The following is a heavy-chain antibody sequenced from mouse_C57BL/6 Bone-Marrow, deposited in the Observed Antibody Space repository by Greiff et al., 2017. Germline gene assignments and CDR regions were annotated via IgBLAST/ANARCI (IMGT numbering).Heavy chain of an antibody. Sequence: VKLVESGPGLVAPSQSLSITCTVSGFSLTSYGVDWVRQPPGKGLEWLGVIWGGGSQNYNSALMSRRSISTDNSKSQVFVKMNSLQTDDTAMYYCAKNYYVRGAWFAYWGQGTLVTVSA. V-gene: IGHV2-9*01. CDR3: AKNYYVRGAWFAY. J-gene: IGHJ3*01. CDR2: IWGGGSQ. CDR1: GFSLTSYG. D-gene: IGHD1-1*01.